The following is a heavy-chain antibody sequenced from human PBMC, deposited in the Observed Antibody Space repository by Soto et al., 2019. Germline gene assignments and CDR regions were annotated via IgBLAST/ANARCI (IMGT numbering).Heavy chain of an antibody. CDR2: IYPGNSNT. D-gene: IGHD2-15*01. Sequence: GESLKIFCKGSGYGFRIHLVAWVRQMPGKGREWVGIIYPGNSNTMYSPSFQGQVTISADTALSTTYLQWDTLKPSDTAIYFCASDSHCDGGNCPMGGFDMWGQGTMVTVSS. J-gene: IGHJ3*02. CDR1: GYGFRIHL. CDR3: ASDSHCDGGNCPMGGFDM. V-gene: IGHV5-51*01.